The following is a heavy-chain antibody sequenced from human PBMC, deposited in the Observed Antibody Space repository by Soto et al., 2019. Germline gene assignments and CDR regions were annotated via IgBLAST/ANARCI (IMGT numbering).Heavy chain of an antibody. J-gene: IGHJ6*04. CDR1: GGTFSSYA. CDR2: IIPIFGTA. D-gene: IGHD3-22*01. V-gene: IGHV1-69*01. Sequence: QVQLVQSGAEVKKPGSSVKVSCKASGGTFSSYAISWVRQAPGQGLEWMGGIIPIFGTANYAQTFQGRVTITADESTSTAYVELSRLGSEDTAVYYCARFRGLARPLQVYYYDGMDVWGKGTTVTVSS. CDR3: ARFRGLARPLQVYYYDGMDV.